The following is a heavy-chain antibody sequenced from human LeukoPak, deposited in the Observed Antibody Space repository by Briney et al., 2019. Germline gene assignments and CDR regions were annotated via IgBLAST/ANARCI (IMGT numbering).Heavy chain of an antibody. D-gene: IGHD5-24*01. J-gene: IGHJ4*02. CDR3: ARAGRDGYFFDY. Sequence: VASVKVSCKASGYTLTSYYMHWVRQAPGQGLEWMGIINPSGGSTSYAQKFQGRVTMTRDTSISTAYMELSSLRSEDTAVYYCARAGRDGYFFDYWGQGTLVTVSS. CDR1: GYTLTSYY. CDR2: INPSGGST. V-gene: IGHV1-46*01.